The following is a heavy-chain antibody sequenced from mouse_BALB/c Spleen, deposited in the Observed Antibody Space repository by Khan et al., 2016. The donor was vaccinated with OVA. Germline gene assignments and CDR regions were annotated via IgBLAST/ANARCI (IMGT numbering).Heavy chain of an antibody. CDR2: IWAGGST. CDR1: GFSLTSYG. V-gene: IGHV2-9*02. D-gene: IGHD1-1*01. J-gene: IGHJ1*01. Sequence: QVQLKESGPGLVAPSQSLSITCSVSGFSLTSYGVHWVRQPPGKGLEWLGVIWAGGSTNYNSALMSRLSISKDNSKSQVFLKMNSLQIDDTAMYYSARAYGSSYWYFDVWGAGTTVTVSS. CDR3: ARAYGSSYWYFDV.